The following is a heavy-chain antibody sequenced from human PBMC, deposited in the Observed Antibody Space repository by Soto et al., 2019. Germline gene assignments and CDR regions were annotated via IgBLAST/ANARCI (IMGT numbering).Heavy chain of an antibody. V-gene: IGHV3-23*01. D-gene: IGHD3-22*01. CDR3: AKDRLKYYYDSSGYYGSHAFDI. CDR2: ISGSGGST. CDR1: GFTFSNYA. J-gene: IGHJ3*02. Sequence: GGSLRLSCAASGFTFSNYAMNWVRQAPGRGLEWVSGISGSGGSTYYADSVEGRSTISRDNSKTTLYLQMNSLRAEDTAVYYCAKDRLKYYYDSSGYYGSHAFDIWGQGTMVTVSS.